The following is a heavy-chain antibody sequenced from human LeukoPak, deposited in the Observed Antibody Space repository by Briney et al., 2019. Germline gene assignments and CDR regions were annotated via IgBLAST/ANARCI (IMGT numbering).Heavy chain of an antibody. V-gene: IGHV4-61*02. CDR1: GGSISSGSYY. CDR3: ARHYLYDTSGDGTHYFDY. Sequence: SETLSLTCTVSGGSISSGSYYWSWIRQPGGKGLEWIGRIYTSGSTNYNPSLKSRVTISVDTSKNQFSLKLSSVTAADTAAYYCARHYLYDTSGDGTHYFDYWGQGTLVTVSS. CDR2: IYTSGST. J-gene: IGHJ4*02. D-gene: IGHD3-22*01.